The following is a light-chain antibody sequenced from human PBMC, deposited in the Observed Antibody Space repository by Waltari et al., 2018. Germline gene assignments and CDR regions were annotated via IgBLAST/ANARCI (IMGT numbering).Light chain of an antibody. Sequence: QSALTQPASVSGSPGQSITISCPGTSSDVGNYKRLYWYHQHPGNTPKLLLYAASKRPSGVSDRFSGSKSGDMASLTISGLQPEDEAEYFCSSYAGSSRGVFGGGTKVTVL. CDR2: AAS. V-gene: IGLV2-23*01. CDR1: SSDVGNYKR. CDR3: SSYAGSSRGV. J-gene: IGLJ2*01.